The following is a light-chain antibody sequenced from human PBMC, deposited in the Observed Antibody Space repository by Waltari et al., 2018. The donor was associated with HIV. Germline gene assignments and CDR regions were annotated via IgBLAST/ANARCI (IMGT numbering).Light chain of an antibody. CDR1: SGSIASNN. CDR2: EDN. CDR3: QSYDSSNVV. Sequence: NFMLTQPHSVSESPGKTVTISCTRSSGSIASNNEQWYQQRPGSAPTTVIYEDNQRPSGVPDRFSGSIDSSSNSASLTISGLKTEDEADYYCQSYDSSNVVFGGGTKLTVL. J-gene: IGLJ2*01. V-gene: IGLV6-57*04.